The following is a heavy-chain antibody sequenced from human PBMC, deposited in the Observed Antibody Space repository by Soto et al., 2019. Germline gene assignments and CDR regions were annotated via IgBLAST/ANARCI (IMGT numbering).Heavy chain of an antibody. CDR1: GFTFSIYA. Sequence: GGSLLLACTTSGFTFSIYAMYWVRQAPGRGLEWVAVISYDGGNKYYADSVKGRFTISRDNSQKTLYLQMNSLRVEDTAVYYCATNIGGYDLEHSWFDPWGQGTLVTVSS. CDR2: ISYDGGNK. V-gene: IGHV3-30-3*01. D-gene: IGHD5-12*01. CDR3: ATNIGGYDLEHSWFDP. J-gene: IGHJ5*02.